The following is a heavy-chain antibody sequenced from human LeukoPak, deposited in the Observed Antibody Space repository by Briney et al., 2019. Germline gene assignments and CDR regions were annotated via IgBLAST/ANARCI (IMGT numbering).Heavy chain of an antibody. CDR3: ARVPNRPYTIFGVVPHDAFDI. CDR1: GGSISSYY. J-gene: IGHJ3*02. D-gene: IGHD3-3*01. Sequence: SSETLSLTCTVSGGSISSYYWSWIRQPPGKGLEWIGYIYYSGSTNYNPSLKSRVTISVDTSKNQFSLKLSSVTAADTAVYYCARVPNRPYTIFGVVPHDAFDIWSQGTMVTVSS. V-gene: IGHV4-59*01. CDR2: IYYSGST.